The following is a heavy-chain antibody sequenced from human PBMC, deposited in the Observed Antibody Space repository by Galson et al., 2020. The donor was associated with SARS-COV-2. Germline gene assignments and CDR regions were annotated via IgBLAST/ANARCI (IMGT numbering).Heavy chain of an antibody. CDR2: IRSKAYGGTT. CDR1: GFTFGDYA. V-gene: IGHV3-49*03. Sequence: GESLKISCTASGFTFGDYAMSWFRQAPGKGLEWVGFIRSKAYGGTTEYAASVKGRFTISRDDSKSIAYLQMNSLKTEDTAVYYCTRVPDYYYYYMDVWGKGTTVTVSS. J-gene: IGHJ6*03. CDR3: TRVPDYYYYYMDV.